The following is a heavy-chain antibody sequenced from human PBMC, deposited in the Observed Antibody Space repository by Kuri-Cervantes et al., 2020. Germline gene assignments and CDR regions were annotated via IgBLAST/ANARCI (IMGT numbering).Heavy chain of an antibody. CDR2: IKQDGSEK. V-gene: IGHV3-7*01. Sequence: GESLKISCAASGFTFSDHYMDWVRQAPGKGLEWVANIKQDGSEKYYVDSVKGRFTISRDNAKNSLYLQMNSLRAEDTAVYYRARVSRRGGRGVPYYFDYWGQGTLVTVSS. J-gene: IGHJ4*02. CDR1: GFTFSDHY. CDR3: ARVSRRGGRGVPYYFDY. D-gene: IGHD3-10*01.